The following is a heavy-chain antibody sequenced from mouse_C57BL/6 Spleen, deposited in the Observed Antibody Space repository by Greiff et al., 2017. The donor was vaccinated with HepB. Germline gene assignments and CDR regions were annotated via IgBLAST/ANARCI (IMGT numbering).Heavy chain of an antibody. CDR3: ARGGTTVVARSTIAMDY. CDR2: IWSGGST. V-gene: IGHV2-2*01. J-gene: IGHJ4*01. D-gene: IGHD1-1*01. Sequence: VQLQESGPGLVQPSQSLSITCTVSGFSLTSYGVHWVRQSPGKGLEWLGVIWSGGSTDYNAAFISRLSISKDNSKSQVFFKMNSLQADDTAIYYCARGGTTVVARSTIAMDYWGQGTSVTVSS. CDR1: GFSLTSYG.